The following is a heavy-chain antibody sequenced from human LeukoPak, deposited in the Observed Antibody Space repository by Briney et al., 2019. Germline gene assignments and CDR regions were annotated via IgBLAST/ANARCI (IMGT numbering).Heavy chain of an antibody. D-gene: IGHD4-23*01. J-gene: IGHJ4*02. CDR3: AKERGHSKPFDY. CDR1: GFIFSCYG. V-gene: IGHV3-23*01. CDR2: ISDSGDAT. Sequence: GGSLRLSCAVSGFIFSCYGMNWGREAPGKGVEGVSAISDSGDATYYADSVKGRLTISRDNSKSTLYLQVNNLRAEDPALYYCAKERGHSKPFDYWGQGTLVTVSS.